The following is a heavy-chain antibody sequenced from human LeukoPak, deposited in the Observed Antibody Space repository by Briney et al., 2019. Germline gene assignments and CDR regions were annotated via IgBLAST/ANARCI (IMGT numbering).Heavy chain of an antibody. CDR1: EFTVSSNY. D-gene: IGHD6-19*01. CDR3: ARGSDGWFAFDY. V-gene: IGHV3-66*01. Sequence: GGSLRLSCAASEFTVSSNYMSWARQAPGKGLEWVSIIYSTGGKYYADSVKGRFTISRDNSKDTLYLQMNSLRAEDTAVYYCARGSDGWFAFDYWGQGILVTVSS. J-gene: IGHJ4*02. CDR2: IYSTGGK.